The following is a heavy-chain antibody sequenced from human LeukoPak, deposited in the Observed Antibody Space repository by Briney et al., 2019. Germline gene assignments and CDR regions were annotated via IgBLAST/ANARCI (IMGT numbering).Heavy chain of an antibody. Sequence: SETLSLTCTVSGGSISPYYWSWIRQPAGKGLEWIGRIFPTGTTNYNPSLKSRVTMSVDRSKNQFSLKLSSVTAADTAVYYCARGSGWDFDYWGQGTLVTVSS. CDR1: GGSISPYY. D-gene: IGHD6-19*01. CDR2: IFPTGTT. J-gene: IGHJ4*02. V-gene: IGHV4-4*07. CDR3: ARGSGWDFDY.